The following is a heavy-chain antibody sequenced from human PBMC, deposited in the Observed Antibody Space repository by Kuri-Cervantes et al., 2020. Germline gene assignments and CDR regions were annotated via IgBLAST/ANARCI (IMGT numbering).Heavy chain of an antibody. CDR3: VRTKGTQSYMDV. Sequence: GESLKISCAASGFYFNNYAMTWVRQAPGKGLEWISYISSTGTTIDYADSVKGRFTISRDNAKDSLFLHMNSLRVEDTAVYYCVRTKGTQSYMDVWGKGTTVTVSS. CDR2: ISSTGTTI. V-gene: IGHV3-48*01. J-gene: IGHJ6*03. CDR1: GFYFNNYA.